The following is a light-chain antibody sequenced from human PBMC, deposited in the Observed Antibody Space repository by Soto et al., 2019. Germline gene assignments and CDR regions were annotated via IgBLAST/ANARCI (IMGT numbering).Light chain of an antibody. Sequence: QSVLTQPPSVSGAPGQRVTISCTGSSSSLGANYDVHWIQHLPGTAPKLLIYSNNNRPSGVPDRFSGSKSGTSASLAITGLQAEDEADYYCQSYDSSLSGYVFGTGTKLTVL. V-gene: IGLV1-40*01. CDR1: SSSLGANYD. CDR3: QSYDSSLSGYV. CDR2: SNN. J-gene: IGLJ1*01.